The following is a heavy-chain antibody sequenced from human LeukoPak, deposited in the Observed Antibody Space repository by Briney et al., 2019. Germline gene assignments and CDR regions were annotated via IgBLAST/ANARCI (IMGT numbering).Heavy chain of an antibody. CDR3: ARDDRSSGYSYVFDY. D-gene: IGHD3-22*01. CDR1: GFTVSSNY. Sequence: AGGSLRLSCAASGFTVSSNYMSWVRQAPGKGLEWVSVIYSGGSTYYADSVKGRFTISRDNSKNTLYLQMNSLRAEDTAVYYCARDDRSSGYSYVFDYWAQETLAPVSS. J-gene: IGHJ4*02. V-gene: IGHV3-53*01. CDR2: IYSGGST.